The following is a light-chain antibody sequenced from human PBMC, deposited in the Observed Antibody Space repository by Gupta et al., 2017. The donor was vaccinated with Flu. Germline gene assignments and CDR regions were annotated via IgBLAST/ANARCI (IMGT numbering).Light chain of an antibody. CDR3: QHDCDTPVT. Sequence: IFGASSRTSGIPDRFSGSGSGTDFTLTISRVESEDFAVYYCQHDCDTPVTFGHGTKVEIK. V-gene: IGKV3-20*01. J-gene: IGKJ1*01. CDR2: GAS.